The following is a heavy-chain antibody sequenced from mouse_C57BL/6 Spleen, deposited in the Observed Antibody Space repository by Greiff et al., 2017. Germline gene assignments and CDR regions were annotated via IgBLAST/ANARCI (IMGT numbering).Heavy chain of an antibody. CDR1: GFNIKDDY. D-gene: IGHD2-4*01. CDR2: LDPENGDT. Sequence: VQLQQSGAELVRPGASVKLSCTASGFNIKDDYMHWVKQRPEQGLEWIGWLDPENGDTEYASKFQGTATLTADTSSNTAYLQLSSLTSEDTAVYYGTTGYYDPLFAYWGQGTLVTVSA. CDR3: TTGYYDPLFAY. J-gene: IGHJ3*01. V-gene: IGHV14-4*01.